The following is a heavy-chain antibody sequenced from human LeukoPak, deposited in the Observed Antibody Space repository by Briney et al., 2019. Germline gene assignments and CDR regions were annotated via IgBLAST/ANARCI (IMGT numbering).Heavy chain of an antibody. CDR3: ARDRTTVVEYYYYYYMDV. CDR1: GFTFNTYS. Sequence: GSLRLSCEASGFTFNTYSMNWARQAPGKGLEWVSGINWNGGSTGYADSVKGRFTISRDNAKNSLYLQMNSLRAEDTALYYCARDRTTVVEYYYYYYMDVWGKGTTVTVSS. CDR2: INWNGGST. J-gene: IGHJ6*03. D-gene: IGHD4-23*01. V-gene: IGHV3-20*04.